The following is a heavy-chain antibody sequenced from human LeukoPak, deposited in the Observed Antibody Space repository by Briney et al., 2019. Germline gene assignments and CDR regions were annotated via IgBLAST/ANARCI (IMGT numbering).Heavy chain of an antibody. Sequence: PGGSLRLSCAASGFTFSSYAMSWVRQAPGKGLEWVSAISGSGGSTYYADSVKGRFTISRDNSKNTLYLQMNSLRAEDTAVYYCAKDLTSYYYGSSLSHWGQGTLVTVSS. CDR3: AKDLTSYYYGSSLSH. J-gene: IGHJ4*02. CDR2: ISGSGGST. CDR1: GFTFSSYA. D-gene: IGHD3-10*01. V-gene: IGHV3-23*01.